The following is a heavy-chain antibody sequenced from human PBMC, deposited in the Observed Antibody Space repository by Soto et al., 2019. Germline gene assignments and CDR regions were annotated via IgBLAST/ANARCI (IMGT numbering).Heavy chain of an antibody. D-gene: IGHD3-9*01. CDR2: FYPEDGKT. CDR3: ATITLYFDWLFYY. J-gene: IGHJ4*02. CDR1: GYSLTELS. V-gene: IGHV1-24*01. Sequence: QVQLVQSGAEVKKPGASVKVSCKVSGYSLTELSIHWVRQAPGKGLEWMGGFYPEDGKTIYARKFQGRVTMTEDTSTDTAYMELSSPRSEDTAVYYCATITLYFDWLFYYWGQGTLVTVSP.